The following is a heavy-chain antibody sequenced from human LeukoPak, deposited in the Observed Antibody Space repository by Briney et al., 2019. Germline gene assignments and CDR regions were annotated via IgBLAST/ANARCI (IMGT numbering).Heavy chain of an antibody. CDR2: INYNGGST. V-gene: IGHV3-20*04. CDR3: ARDGYYGSGSYYKD. D-gene: IGHD3-10*01. CDR1: GFNFDDYG. Sequence: GWSLRLSCAASGFNFDDYGMNWVRQAPGKGLEWVSGINYNGGSTGYADSVKGRFTISRDNAKNSLYLQMNSLRAEDTALYYCARDGYYGSGSYYKDWGQGTLVTVSS. J-gene: IGHJ4*02.